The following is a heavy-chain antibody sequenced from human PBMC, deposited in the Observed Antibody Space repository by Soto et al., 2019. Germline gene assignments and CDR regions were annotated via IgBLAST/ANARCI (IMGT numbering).Heavy chain of an antibody. Sequence: HPGGSLRLSCAASGFTFSSYAMSWVRQAPGKGLEWVSAISGSGGSTYYADSVKGRFTISRDNSKNTLYLQMNSLRAEDTAVYYCAKSGGSIAAAVRIPSYYYYGMDVWGQGTTVTVSS. V-gene: IGHV3-23*01. CDR3: AKSGGSIAAAVRIPSYYYYGMDV. J-gene: IGHJ6*02. CDR1: GFTFSSYA. D-gene: IGHD6-13*01. CDR2: ISGSGGST.